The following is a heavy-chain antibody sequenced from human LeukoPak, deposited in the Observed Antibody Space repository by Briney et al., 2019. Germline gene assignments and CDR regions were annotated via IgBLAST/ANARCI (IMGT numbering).Heavy chain of an antibody. CDR2: IYYSGST. D-gene: IGHD1-1*01. J-gene: IGHJ4*02. CDR3: AKDPGAQGDDY. Sequence: PSETLSLTCTVSGGSISSSSYYWGWIRRPPGKGLEWIGSIYYSGSTYYNPSLKSRVTISVDTSKNQFSLKLSSVTAADTAVYYCAKDPGAQGDDYWGQGTLVTVSS. CDR1: GGSISSSSYY. V-gene: IGHV4-39*02.